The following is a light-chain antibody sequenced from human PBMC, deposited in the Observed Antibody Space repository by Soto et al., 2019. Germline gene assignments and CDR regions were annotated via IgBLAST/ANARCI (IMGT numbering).Light chain of an antibody. CDR1: QSVSTSF. CDR2: DVS. Sequence: EIVLTQSPGTLSLSPGERASLSCRASQSVSTSFLGWYQQKAGQAPRLLIYDVSSRATGIPDRFSGSGSGTDFTLTIIRLEPEDFAVYYCQQYGSSPWTFGQGTKVEMK. V-gene: IGKV3-20*01. J-gene: IGKJ1*01. CDR3: QQYGSSPWT.